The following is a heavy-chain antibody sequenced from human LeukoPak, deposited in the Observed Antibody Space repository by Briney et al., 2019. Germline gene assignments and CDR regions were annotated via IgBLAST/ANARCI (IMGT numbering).Heavy chain of an antibody. CDR1: GGSITSGGSS. Sequence: SETLSLTCAVSGGSITSGGSSWSWIRQPPGKGLEWIGYIYDSGSTNYNPSLKSRVTISVDTSKNQFSLKLSSVTAADTAVYYCACLTTADAFDIWGQGTMVTVSS. CDR2: IYDSGST. J-gene: IGHJ3*02. CDR3: ACLTTADAFDI. V-gene: IGHV4-61*08. D-gene: IGHD3-22*01.